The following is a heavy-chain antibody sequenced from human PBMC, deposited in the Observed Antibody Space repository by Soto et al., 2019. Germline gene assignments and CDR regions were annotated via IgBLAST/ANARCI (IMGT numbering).Heavy chain of an antibody. D-gene: IGHD2-2*01. CDR2: TYYRSKWYN. J-gene: IGHJ3*02. CDR1: GDSVSSNSAA. CDR3: SSVRRCSSNSCYVGEVRFAFDI. Sequence: QVQLQQSGPGLVKPSQTLSLTCAISGDSVSSNSAAWNWIRQSPSRGLEWLGRTYYRSKWYNDYVVTVKSRISINPDTSKNQFTLQLNAVTPEDTAVYYCSSVRRCSSNSCYVGEVRFAFDIWGQGTMVTVSS. V-gene: IGHV6-1*01.